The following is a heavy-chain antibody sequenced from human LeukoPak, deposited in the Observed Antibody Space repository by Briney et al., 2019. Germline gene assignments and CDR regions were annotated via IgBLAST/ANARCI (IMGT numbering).Heavy chain of an antibody. CDR2: INPNGGST. CDR3: ARGNLPYYFNY. Sequence: ASVKVSCKASGYTFTSYYMHWVRQAPGQGLEWMGLINPNGGSTTYAQKFQGRVTMTRDTSTSTVYMNLSSLRPEDTAVYSCARGNLPYYFNYWGQGTLVTVSS. CDR1: GYTFTSYY. V-gene: IGHV1-46*01. J-gene: IGHJ4*02.